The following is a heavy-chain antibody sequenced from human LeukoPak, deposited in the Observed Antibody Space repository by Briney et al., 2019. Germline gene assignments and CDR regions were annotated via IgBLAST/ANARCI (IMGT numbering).Heavy chain of an antibody. CDR3: ARGAYSSGWLFDY. D-gene: IGHD6-19*01. Sequence: GGSLRLSRAASGFTVSRNYMLWVRQTPGKGLEGVLLLYNGGNTYYAGSVKDRFIISRDNSKNTLYLQMNTLRAEDTAVYYCARGAYSSGWLFDYWGQGTLVTVSS. CDR1: GFTVSRNY. J-gene: IGHJ4*02. CDR2: LYNGGNT. V-gene: IGHV3-66*01.